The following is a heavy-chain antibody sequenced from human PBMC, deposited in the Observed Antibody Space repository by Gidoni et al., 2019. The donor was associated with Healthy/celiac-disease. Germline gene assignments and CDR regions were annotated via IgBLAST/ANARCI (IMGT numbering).Heavy chain of an antibody. Sequence: EVQLVESGGGLVKPGGSLRLSCAASGFTFSSYSMNWVRQAPGKGLEWVSTISSSSSYIYYADTVKGRFTISRDNAKNSLYLQRNSLRAEDTAVYYCARGYSSSSEDYWGQGTLVTVSS. V-gene: IGHV3-21*01. CDR1: GFTFSSYS. J-gene: IGHJ4*02. CDR2: ISSSSSYI. CDR3: ARGYSSSSEDY. D-gene: IGHD6-6*01.